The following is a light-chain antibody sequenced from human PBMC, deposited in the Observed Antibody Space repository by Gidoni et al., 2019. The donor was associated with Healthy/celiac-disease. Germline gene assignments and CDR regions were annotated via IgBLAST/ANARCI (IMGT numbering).Light chain of an antibody. CDR3: QQYNSYSWT. Sequence: DIQMTQSPSTPSASVGDRVTITCRASQSISSWLAWYQQKPGKAPKLLIYKASSLESGAPSRFSGSGSGTEFTLTISSLQPDDFATYYCQQYNSYSWTFGQGTKVEIK. V-gene: IGKV1-5*03. J-gene: IGKJ1*01. CDR1: QSISSW. CDR2: KAS.